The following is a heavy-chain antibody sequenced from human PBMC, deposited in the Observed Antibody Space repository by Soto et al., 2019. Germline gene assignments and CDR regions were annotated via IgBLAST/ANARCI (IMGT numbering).Heavy chain of an antibody. CDR1: GLTVTSNY. V-gene: IGHV3-53*01. CDR3: ARGGRVGYNYNGAFDV. D-gene: IGHD5-12*01. CDR2: IYSGEST. Sequence: PGGSLRLSCAVSGLTVTSNYMTWVRQSPGKGLEWVSSIYSGESTHYADSVKGRLSISRDNFKNIVFLQMNNLRVEDTAIYFCARGGRVGYNYNGAFDVWGQGTMVTVSS. J-gene: IGHJ3*01.